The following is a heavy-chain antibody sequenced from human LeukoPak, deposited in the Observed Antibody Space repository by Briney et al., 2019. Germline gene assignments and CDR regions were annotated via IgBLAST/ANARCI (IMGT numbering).Heavy chain of an antibody. Sequence: PGGSLRLSCETSGFLFGGFGMHWVRQSPGKGLEWIAFISYDGSKKYYGDSVKGRFTISRDSSKNILYLQMNALTTEDTAVYYCAKDRGSGTYYLIPDYWGQGTLVIVSS. CDR2: ISYDGSKK. J-gene: IGHJ4*02. V-gene: IGHV3-30*02. CDR1: GFLFGGFG. CDR3: AKDRGSGTYYLIPDY. D-gene: IGHD3-10*01.